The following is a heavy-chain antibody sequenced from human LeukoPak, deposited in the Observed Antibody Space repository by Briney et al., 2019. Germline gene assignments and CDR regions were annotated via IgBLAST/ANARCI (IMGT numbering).Heavy chain of an antibody. CDR3: ARDGSGAKHLRFADH. V-gene: IGHV1-2*02. CDR1: EYTFTGYY. Sequence: ASVKVSCKASEYTFTGYYMHWVRQSPGQGLEWMGWINPNSGDTNYAQKFQGRVTMTRDTSISTAYMELSRLRSDDTAVYCCARDGSGAKHLRFADHWGQGTLVTVSS. J-gene: IGHJ5*02. D-gene: IGHD3-10*01. CDR2: INPNSGDT.